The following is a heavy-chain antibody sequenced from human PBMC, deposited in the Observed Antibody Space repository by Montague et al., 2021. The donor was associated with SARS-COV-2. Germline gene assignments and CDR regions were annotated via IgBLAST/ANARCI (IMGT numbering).Heavy chain of an antibody. CDR3: AGDRGRFWHFDL. CDR2: IYYSGST. CDR1: GGSISSYY. D-gene: IGHD5-12*01. J-gene: IGHJ2*01. Sequence: SETLSLTCTVSGGSISSYYWNWIRQSPGKGLEWIGYIYYSGSTKYNPSLKSRVTISVDTSKSRMSLRLNSVTAADTAVYYCAGDRGRFWHFDLWGRGTLVTVSS. V-gene: IGHV4-59*01.